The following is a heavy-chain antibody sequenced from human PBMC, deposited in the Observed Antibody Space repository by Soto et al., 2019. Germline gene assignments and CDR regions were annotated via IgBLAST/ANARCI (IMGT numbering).Heavy chain of an antibody. V-gene: IGHV3-23*01. J-gene: IGHJ4*02. CDR3: AKCFDMTTVTTPFDY. CDR1: GFTFSSYA. CDR2: ISGSGGST. D-gene: IGHD4-17*01. Sequence: EVQRLESGGGLVQPGGSLRLSCAASGFTFSSYAMIWVRQAPGKGLEWVSAISGSGGSTDYADSVKGRFTISRDKSKNTLYLQMNSLRAEDTSVYYCAKCFDMTTVTTPFDYWGQGTLVTVSS.